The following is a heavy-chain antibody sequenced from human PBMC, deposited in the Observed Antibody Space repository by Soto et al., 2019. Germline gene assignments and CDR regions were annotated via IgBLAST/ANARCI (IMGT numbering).Heavy chain of an antibody. CDR3: ARCCYYDSSGYYYPNWFDP. CDR1: GGSISSGGYS. Sequence: PSETLSLTCVVSGGSISSGGYSWSWVRQPPGKGLEWIGYIYHSGNTYYNPSLKSRVTISVGRSKNQFSLKLSSVTAADTAVYYCARCCYYDSSGYYYPNWFDPWGQGTLVTVSS. J-gene: IGHJ5*02. V-gene: IGHV4-30-2*01. D-gene: IGHD3-22*01. CDR2: IYHSGNT.